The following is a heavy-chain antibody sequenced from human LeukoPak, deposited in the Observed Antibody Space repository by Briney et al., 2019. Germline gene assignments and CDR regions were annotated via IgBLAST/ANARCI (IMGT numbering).Heavy chain of an antibody. CDR1: GGSFSGYY. D-gene: IGHD6-13*01. CDR3: ARDLGSSWYHWFDP. V-gene: IGHV4-34*01. J-gene: IGHJ5*02. Sequence: NPSETLSLTCAVYGGSFSGYYWSWIRQPPGKGLEWIGEINHSGSTNYNPSLKSRVTISVDTSKNQFSLKLSSVTAADTAVYYCARDLGSSWYHWFDPWGQGTLVTVSS. CDR2: INHSGST.